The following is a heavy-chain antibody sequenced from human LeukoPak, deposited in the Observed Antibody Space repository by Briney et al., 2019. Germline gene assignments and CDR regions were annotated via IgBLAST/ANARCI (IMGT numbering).Heavy chain of an antibody. J-gene: IGHJ4*02. V-gene: IGHV3-21*01. CDR1: GFTFSSYS. CDR3: ARDREWELPDYSFDY. D-gene: IGHD1-26*01. CDR2: ISSSSSYI. Sequence: GGSLRLSCAASGFTFSSYSMNWVRQAPGKGLEWVSSISSSSSYIYYADSVKGRFTISRDNAKNSLYLQMNSLRAEDTAVYYCARDREWELPDYSFDYWGQGTLVTVSS.